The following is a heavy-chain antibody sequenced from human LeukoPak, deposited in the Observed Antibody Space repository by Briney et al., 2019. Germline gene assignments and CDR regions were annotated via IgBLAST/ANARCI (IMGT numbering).Heavy chain of an antibody. J-gene: IGHJ4*02. CDR1: GFTFEDYA. Sequence: PGRSLRLSCAVSGFTFEDYAMHWVRQVPGKGLEWVSGISWNSDSIGYGDSVKGRFTISRDNSKNTLYLQMNSLRAEDTAVYYCATHLHGSYIYDYWGQGTLVTVSS. CDR3: ATHLHGSYIYDY. D-gene: IGHD1-26*01. CDR2: ISWNSDSI. V-gene: IGHV3-9*01.